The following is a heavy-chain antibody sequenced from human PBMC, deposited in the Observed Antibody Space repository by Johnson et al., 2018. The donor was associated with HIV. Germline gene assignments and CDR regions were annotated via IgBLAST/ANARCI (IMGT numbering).Heavy chain of an antibody. J-gene: IGHJ3*02. D-gene: IGHD1-26*01. CDR2: ISGSGVST. Sequence: VQLVESGGGLIQPGGSLRLSCAASGFTFSSYAMSWVRQAPGKGLEWVSTISGSGVSTYYADYVKGRFTISRDNAKNPLYLQMNSLRAEDTALYYCARDDRISGSQGGYAFDIWGQGTMVTVSS. V-gene: IGHV3-23*04. CDR3: ARDDRISGSQGGYAFDI. CDR1: GFTFSSYA.